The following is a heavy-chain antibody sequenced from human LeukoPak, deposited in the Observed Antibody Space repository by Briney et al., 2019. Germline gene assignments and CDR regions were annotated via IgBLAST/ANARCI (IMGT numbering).Heavy chain of an antibody. Sequence: SETLSLTCTVSDGSISSSSYYWGWIRQPPGKGLEWIGSIYYSGSTYYNPSLKSRVTISLDTSKNQFSLKLSSVTAADTAVYYCARPSFYTSSSGFDPWGQGTLVTVSS. D-gene: IGHD6-13*01. J-gene: IGHJ5*02. CDR1: DGSISSSSYY. CDR3: ARPSFYTSSSGFDP. CDR2: IYYSGST. V-gene: IGHV4-39*01.